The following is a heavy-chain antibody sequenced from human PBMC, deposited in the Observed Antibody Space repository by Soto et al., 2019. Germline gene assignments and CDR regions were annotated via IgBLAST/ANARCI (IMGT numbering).Heavy chain of an antibody. CDR3: ARGLRRYGYNSGAFDI. CDR2: INHRGST. J-gene: IGHJ3*02. CDR1: VGSFSGYY. D-gene: IGHD5-12*01. V-gene: IGHV4-34*01. Sequence: QVQLQQWGAGLLKPSETLSLTCAVYVGSFSGYYWSWIRQSPGRGLEWIGEINHRGSTNYNPSLKSRVTISVDTSKNQFSRSLSSVTAADTAVYYCARGLRRYGYNSGAFDIWGQGTMVTVSS.